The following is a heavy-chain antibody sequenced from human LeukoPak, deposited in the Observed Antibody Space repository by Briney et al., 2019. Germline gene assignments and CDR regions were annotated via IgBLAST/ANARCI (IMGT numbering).Heavy chain of an antibody. CDR3: ARTFYDSFDP. Sequence: ASVKVSFKASGYTFTGYFMHWVRQAPGQGLEWMGWINPNSGGTNYAQKFQGRVTMTRDTSISTAFMELSRLRSDDSAVYYCARTFYDSFDPWGHGTLVTASP. V-gene: IGHV1-2*02. CDR2: INPNSGGT. CDR1: GYTFTGYF. J-gene: IGHJ5*02. D-gene: IGHD3-3*01.